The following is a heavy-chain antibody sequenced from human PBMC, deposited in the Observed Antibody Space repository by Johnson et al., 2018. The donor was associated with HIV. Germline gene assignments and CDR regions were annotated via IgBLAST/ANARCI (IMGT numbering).Heavy chain of an antibody. CDR3: ARNEYSNYGGRDAFDI. D-gene: IGHD4-11*01. J-gene: IGHJ3*02. Sequence: MLLVESGGGLVQPGGSLRLSCVVSGFTFRSYWMTWVRQAPGKGLEWVANIKQDGSEKYYVDSVKGRFTISRDNAKNSLYLQMNGLRAEDPAVYYCARNEYSNYGGRDAFDIWGQGTMVTVPS. CDR1: GFTFRSYW. CDR2: IKQDGSEK. V-gene: IGHV3-7*01.